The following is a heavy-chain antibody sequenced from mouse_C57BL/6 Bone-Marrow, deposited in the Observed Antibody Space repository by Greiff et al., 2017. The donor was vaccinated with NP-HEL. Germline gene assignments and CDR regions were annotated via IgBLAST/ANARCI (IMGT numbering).Heavy chain of an antibody. Sequence: QVQLKESGAELVRPGASVKLSCKASGYTFPDYYINWVKQRPGQGLEWIARIYPGSGNTYYNEKFKGKATLNAEKSYRTAYIQLRSLTSEDCAIYFCAREDFSTTVVAPPWLADWGQGTLVTVYA. CDR1: GYTFPDYY. D-gene: IGHD1-1*01. V-gene: IGHV1-76*01. CDR2: IYPGSGNT. CDR3: AREDFSTTVVAPPWLAD. J-gene: IGHJ3*01.